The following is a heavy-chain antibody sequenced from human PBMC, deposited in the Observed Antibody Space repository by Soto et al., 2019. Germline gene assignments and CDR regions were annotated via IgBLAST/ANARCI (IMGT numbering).Heavy chain of an antibody. J-gene: IGHJ4*02. CDR1: GFTFSDHW. CDR3: ARGYSSGPDY. D-gene: IGHD6-19*01. Sequence: EVQLVESGGGLVQPGGSLRLSCAASGFTFSDHWMHWVRQVPGKGLGWVARINSDGSTTTYADSVKGRFTISRANARNTLYLQMDSLKAGDTALYYCARGYSSGPDYWGQGTLVTVSS. V-gene: IGHV3-74*01. CDR2: INSDGSTT.